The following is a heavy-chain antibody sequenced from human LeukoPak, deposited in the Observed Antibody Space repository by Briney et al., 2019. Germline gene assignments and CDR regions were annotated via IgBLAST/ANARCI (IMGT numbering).Heavy chain of an antibody. CDR3: ARQARGWALGKCYFDY. J-gene: IGHJ4*02. D-gene: IGHD1-26*01. Sequence: ASVKVSCKASGYTFTNYYMHWVRQAPGQGLEWMGGIIPIFGTANYAQKFQGRVTITADKSTSTAYMELSSLRSEDTAVYYCARQARGWALGKCYFDYWGQGTLVTVSS. CDR2: IIPIFGTA. CDR1: GYTFTNYY. V-gene: IGHV1-69*06.